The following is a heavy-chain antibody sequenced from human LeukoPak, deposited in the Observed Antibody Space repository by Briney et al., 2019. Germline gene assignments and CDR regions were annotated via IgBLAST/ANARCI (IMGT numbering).Heavy chain of an antibody. CDR1: GGSISSYY. V-gene: IGHV4-4*07. Sequence: PSETLSLTCTVSGGSISSYYWSWIRQPAGKGLEWIGRIYTSGSTNYNPSLKGRATISGDTSKSQFSLKLTSVTAADTAVYYCARGIVVLVAATIRFDPWGQGIMVTVSS. D-gene: IGHD2-15*01. CDR2: IYTSGST. J-gene: IGHJ5*02. CDR3: ARGIVVLVAATIRFDP.